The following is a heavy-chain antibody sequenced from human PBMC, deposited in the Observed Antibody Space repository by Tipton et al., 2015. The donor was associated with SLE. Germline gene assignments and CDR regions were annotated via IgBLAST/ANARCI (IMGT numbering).Heavy chain of an antibody. D-gene: IGHD6-13*01. CDR3: TRGDEVFSSWYNWFDP. V-gene: IGHV3-74*01. CDR1: GFTFSNYW. J-gene: IGHJ5*02. CDR2: INSDGSST. Sequence: SLRLSCAASGFTFSNYWMHWVRQAPGKGLMWVSHINSDGSSTRYADSVKGRFTISRDNAKNTLYLQLNNLTAADTAVYYCTRGDEVFSSWYNWFDPWGQGTLVTVSS.